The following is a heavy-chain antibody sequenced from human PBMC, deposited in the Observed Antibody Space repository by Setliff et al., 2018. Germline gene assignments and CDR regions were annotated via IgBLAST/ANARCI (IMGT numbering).Heavy chain of an antibody. CDR1: GGSISSRNHY. CDR2: IYYSGST. V-gene: IGHV4-39*01. Sequence: SETLSLTCTVSGGSISSRNHYWGWIRQPPGKGLEWIGNIYYSGSTFYNPSLKSRVTISVDTSKNQFSLKVTSVTAADTGIYYCARGRNVAARLLDSWGQGTLVTV. D-gene: IGHD6-6*01. J-gene: IGHJ4*02. CDR3: ARGRNVAARLLDS.